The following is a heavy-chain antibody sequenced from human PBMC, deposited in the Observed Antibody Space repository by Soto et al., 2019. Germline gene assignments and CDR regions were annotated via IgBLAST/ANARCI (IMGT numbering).Heavy chain of an antibody. D-gene: IGHD2-2*01. CDR1: GYTFTSYD. CDR2: MNPNSGNT. Sequence: ASVKVSCKASGYTFTSYDINWVRQATGQGLEWMGWMNPNSGNTGYAQKFQGRVTMTRNTSISTAYMELSSLRSEDTAVYYCARGTPELYRSWLVAAAILRYYYYGMDVWGQGTTVTVSS. V-gene: IGHV1-8*01. J-gene: IGHJ6*02. CDR3: ARGTPELYRSWLVAAAILRYYYYGMDV.